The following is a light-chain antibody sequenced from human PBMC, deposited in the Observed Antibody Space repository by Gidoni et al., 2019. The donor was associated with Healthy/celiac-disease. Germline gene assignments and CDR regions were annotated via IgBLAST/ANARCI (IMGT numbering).Light chain of an antibody. CDR3: QQYGSSLFT. CDR2: GAS. Sequence: EIVLTPSPGTLSLSPGERATFSCRASQSVSSSYLAWYQQKPGQAPSLLIYGASSRATGIPDRFSGSGSGTDFTLTISRLEPEDFAVYYCQQYGSSLFTFGPGTKVDIK. J-gene: IGKJ3*01. CDR1: QSVSSSY. V-gene: IGKV3-20*01.